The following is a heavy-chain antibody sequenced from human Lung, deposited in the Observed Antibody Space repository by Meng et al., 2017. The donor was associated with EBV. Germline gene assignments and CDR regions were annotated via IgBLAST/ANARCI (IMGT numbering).Heavy chain of an antibody. CDR1: GYTFTNYG. Sequence: GQLGQSGGEVKKPGASVKVSCKASGYTFTNYGITWVRQAPGQGLEWMGWISAYNGNTNYAQTLQGRVTMTTDTSTSTAYMELGSLRSDDTAVYYCARVEVGITSRDYWGQGTLVTVSS. CDR3: ARVEVGITSRDY. J-gene: IGHJ4*02. V-gene: IGHV1-18*01. CDR2: ISAYNGNT. D-gene: IGHD1-26*01.